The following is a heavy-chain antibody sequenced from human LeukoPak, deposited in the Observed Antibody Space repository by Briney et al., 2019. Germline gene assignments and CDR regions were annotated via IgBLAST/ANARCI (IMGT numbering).Heavy chain of an antibody. J-gene: IGHJ4*02. CDR3: ARDRGGYCSGGSCYLLGY. Sequence: GRSLRLSCAASGFTFSSYAMHWVRQAPGKGLEWVAVISYDGSNQYYADSVKGRFTISRDNSKNTLYLQMNSLRAEDTAVYYCARDRGGYCSGGSCYLLGYWGQGTLVTVSS. CDR2: ISYDGSNQ. V-gene: IGHV3-30-3*01. D-gene: IGHD2-15*01. CDR1: GFTFSSYA.